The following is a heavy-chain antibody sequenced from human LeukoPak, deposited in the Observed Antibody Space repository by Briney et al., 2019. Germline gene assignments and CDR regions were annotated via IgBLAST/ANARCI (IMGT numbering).Heavy chain of an antibody. CDR1: GGSFSGYY. Sequence: SETLSLTCAVYGGSFSGYYWSWIRQPPGKGLEWIGEINHSGSTNYNPSLKSRVTISVDTSKNQFSLKLSSVTAADTAVYYCARGRVGITGTRNQGTSFDYWGQGTLVTVSS. CDR2: INHSGST. D-gene: IGHD1-20*01. CDR3: ARGRVGITGTRNQGTSFDY. J-gene: IGHJ4*02. V-gene: IGHV4-34*01.